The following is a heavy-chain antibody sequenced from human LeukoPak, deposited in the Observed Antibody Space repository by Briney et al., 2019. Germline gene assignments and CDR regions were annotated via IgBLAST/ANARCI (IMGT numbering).Heavy chain of an antibody. J-gene: IGHJ4*02. Sequence: GGSLRLSCAASGFTFSGSAMHWVRQASGKGPEWVGRIRSKANSYATAYAASVKGRFTISRDDSKNTAYLQMNSLKTEDTAVYYCTSRIQRGSYYLFDYWGQGTLVTVSS. CDR3: TSRIQRGSYYLFDY. D-gene: IGHD1-26*01. CDR1: GFTFSGSA. V-gene: IGHV3-73*01. CDR2: IRSKANSYAT.